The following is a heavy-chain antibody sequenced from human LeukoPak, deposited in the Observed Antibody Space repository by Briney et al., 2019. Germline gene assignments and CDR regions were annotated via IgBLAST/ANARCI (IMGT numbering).Heavy chain of an antibody. CDR3: ARGEIRPGPYYYYYYYMDV. J-gene: IGHJ6*03. Sequence: SQTLSLTCAISGDSVSSNSAAWNWIRQSPSRGLEWLGRTYYRSKWYNDYAVSVKSRITINPDTSQNQFSLQLNSVTPEDTAVYYCARGEIRPGPYYYYYYYMDVWGKGTTVTVSS. V-gene: IGHV6-1*01. D-gene: IGHD3-10*01. CDR1: GDSVSSNSAA. CDR2: TYYRSKWYN.